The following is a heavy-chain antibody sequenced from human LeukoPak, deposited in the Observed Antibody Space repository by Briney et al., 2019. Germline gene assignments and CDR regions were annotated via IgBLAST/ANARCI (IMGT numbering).Heavy chain of an antibody. J-gene: IGHJ4*02. CDR2: AGGSDGST. V-gene: IGHV3-23*01. D-gene: IGHD6-19*01. CDR1: GFTFSNYP. CDR3: AKRDSIGGWVDY. Sequence: GGSLRLSCAASGFTFSNYPMGWVRQPPGKGLQWVSIAGGSDGSTYYGDPVKGRFTISRDNSKDTLYLQMNSLRADDTAVYFCAKRDSIGGWVDYWGRGALVTVSS.